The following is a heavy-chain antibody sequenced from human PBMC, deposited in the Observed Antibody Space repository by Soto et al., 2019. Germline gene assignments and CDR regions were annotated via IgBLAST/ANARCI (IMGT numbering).Heavy chain of an antibody. J-gene: IGHJ6*02. Sequence: GASVKVPCKASGGTFSSYAISWVRQAPGQGLEWMGGIIPIFGTANYAQKFQGRVTITADESTSTAYMELSSLRSEDTAVYYCARESGPAYSGYDYGDYYGMDVWGQGTTVTVSS. CDR2: IIPIFGTA. V-gene: IGHV1-69*13. D-gene: IGHD5-12*01. CDR3: ARESGPAYSGYDYGDYYGMDV. CDR1: GGTFSSYA.